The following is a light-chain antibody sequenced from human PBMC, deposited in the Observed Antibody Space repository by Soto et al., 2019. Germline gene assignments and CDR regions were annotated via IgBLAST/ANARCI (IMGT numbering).Light chain of an antibody. CDR3: QQYNSYPLT. Sequence: DIQMTQSPPTLSASVGDRVIITCRASQSISSWLAWYQQKPGKAPKLIIYRASTLESGVPSRFSGSGSGTEFTLTISSLQPDDFATYYCQQYNSYPLTCGGGTKVEIK. CDR2: RAS. V-gene: IGKV1-5*03. J-gene: IGKJ4*01. CDR1: QSISSW.